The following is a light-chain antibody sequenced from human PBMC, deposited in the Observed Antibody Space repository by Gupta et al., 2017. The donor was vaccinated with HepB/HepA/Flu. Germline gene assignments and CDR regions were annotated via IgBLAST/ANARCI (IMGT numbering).Light chain of an antibody. J-gene: IGKJ2*01. CDR1: QSVSSN. CDR2: GAS. Sequence: EIVMTQSPATLSVSPGERATLSCRASQSVSSNLAWYQQKPGPAPRLLIYGASTRDTGIPARFSGSGFGTELPLPISSPQSEDFAVYYRQQYNNWPPNTFGQGTKLEIK. CDR3: QQYNNWPPNT. V-gene: IGKV3-15*01.